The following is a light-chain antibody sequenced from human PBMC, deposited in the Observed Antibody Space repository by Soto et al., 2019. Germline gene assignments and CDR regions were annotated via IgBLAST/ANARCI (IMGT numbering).Light chain of an antibody. CDR2: DAS. V-gene: IGKV3-20*01. CDR1: QTINNNF. J-gene: IGKJ2*01. CDR3: QDYGISPPNT. Sequence: EIVLTQSPGTLSLSPGERATLSCRTSQTINNNFLAWYQQKPGQAPRLLIYDASSRATGIPDRFSGSGSGTDFTLTINRLAPDDFAVYFCQDYGISPPNTCGQGTKLEIK.